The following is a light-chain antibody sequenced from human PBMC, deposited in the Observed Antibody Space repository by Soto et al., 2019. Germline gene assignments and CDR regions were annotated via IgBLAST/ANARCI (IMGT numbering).Light chain of an antibody. J-gene: IGKJ5*01. CDR2: DAS. CDR1: QGISSA. Sequence: IQLTQSPSSLPVSVGDRVTITCRASQGISSALAWYQQKPGKAPKLLIYDASSLESGVPSRFSGSGSGTDFTLTISSLQHEDFATYYCHQFHNYPPITFGQGKRLEIK. CDR3: HQFHNYPPIT. V-gene: IGKV1D-13*01.